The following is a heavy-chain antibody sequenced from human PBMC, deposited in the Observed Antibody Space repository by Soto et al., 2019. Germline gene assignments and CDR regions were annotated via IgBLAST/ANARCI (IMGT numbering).Heavy chain of an antibody. CDR2: IDPSDSYT. Sequence: GESLKISCKGSGYSFTSYWISWVRQMPGKGLEWMGRIDPSDSYTNYSPSFQGHVTISADKSISTAYLQWSSLKASDTAMYYCARHPLSGSYYGGAFDIWGQGTMVTVSS. CDR3: ARHPLSGSYYGGAFDI. D-gene: IGHD1-26*01. CDR1: GYSFTSYW. J-gene: IGHJ3*02. V-gene: IGHV5-10-1*01.